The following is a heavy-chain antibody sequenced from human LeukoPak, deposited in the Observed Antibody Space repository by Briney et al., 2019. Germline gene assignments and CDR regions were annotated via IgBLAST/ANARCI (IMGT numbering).Heavy chain of an antibody. CDR3: ARSDGYNYFDY. Sequence: PSETLSLTCTVPGGSISSYYWSWIRQPPGKGLEWIGYIYYSGSTNYNGSLTSRVTISVDTSKNQFSLKLSSVTAADTAVYYCARSDGYNYFDYWGQGTLVTVSS. CDR2: IYYSGST. D-gene: IGHD3-22*01. J-gene: IGHJ4*02. CDR1: GGSISSYY. V-gene: IGHV4-59*01.